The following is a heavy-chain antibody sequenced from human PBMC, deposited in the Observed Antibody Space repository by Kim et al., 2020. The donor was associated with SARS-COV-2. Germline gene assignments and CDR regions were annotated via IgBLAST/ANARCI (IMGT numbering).Heavy chain of an antibody. CDR3: VTGGGPA. D-gene: IGHD5-12*01. J-gene: IGHJ4*02. CDR1: GYTFTTYN. Sequence: ASVKVSCKASGYTFTTYNIQWVRQAPGQGLEWMGWINSGKGNTKYSQKLQGRVSISRDTSASTAYMELSSLGSEDTAVYYCVTGGGPAWGQGNLVTVSS. CDR2: INSGKGNT. V-gene: IGHV1-3*04.